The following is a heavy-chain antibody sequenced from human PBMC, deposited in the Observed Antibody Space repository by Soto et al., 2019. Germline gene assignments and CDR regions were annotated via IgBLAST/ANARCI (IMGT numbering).Heavy chain of an antibody. CDR3: ARLEVRGVSNWFDP. CDR2: IYYSGST. V-gene: IGHV4-59*01. CDR1: GCSISSYY. D-gene: IGHD3-10*01. Sequence: PSETLSLTCTVSGCSISSYYWSWIRQPPGKGLEWIGYIYYSGSTNYNPSLKSRVTISVDTSKNQFSLKLSSVTAADTAVYYCARLEVRGVSNWFDPWGQGTLVTVSS. J-gene: IGHJ5*02.